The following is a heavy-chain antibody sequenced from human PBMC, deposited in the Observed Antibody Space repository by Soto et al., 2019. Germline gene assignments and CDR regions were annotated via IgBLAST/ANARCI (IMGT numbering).Heavy chain of an antibody. CDR1: GFTFDDYA. CDR3: AEDIMITFGGGIAHSVGAFEN. V-gene: IGHV3-9*01. Sequence: EVQLVESGGGLVQPGRSLRLSCAASGFTFDDYAMHWVRQAPGKGLEWVSGISWNSGSIGYADSVKGRFTISRDNAKNSLYLEMNSLRAEDTALYYCAEDIMITFGGGIAHSVGAFENWGQGTMVTVSS. D-gene: IGHD3-16*02. J-gene: IGHJ3*02. CDR2: ISWNSGSI.